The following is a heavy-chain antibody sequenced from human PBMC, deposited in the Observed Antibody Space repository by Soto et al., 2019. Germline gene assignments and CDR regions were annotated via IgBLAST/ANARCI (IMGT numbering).Heavy chain of an antibody. J-gene: IGHJ4*02. Sequence: GGSLRLSCAASGFTFSSYAMSWVRQAPGKGLEWVSAISGGGGHTYYADSVKGRFTISRDNSKNTLYLQMNSLRAEDTALYYCAKDTTPVPAAIVGYFDYWGQGALVTVSS. CDR2: ISGGGGHT. V-gene: IGHV3-23*01. CDR1: GFTFSSYA. D-gene: IGHD2-2*01. CDR3: AKDTTPVPAAIVGYFDY.